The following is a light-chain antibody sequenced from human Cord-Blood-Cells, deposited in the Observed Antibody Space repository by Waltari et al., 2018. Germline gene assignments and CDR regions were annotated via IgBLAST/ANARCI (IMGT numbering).Light chain of an antibody. CDR3: SSYTSSSTLV. CDR1: SSDVGGYNY. V-gene: IGLV2-14*01. CDR2: EVS. J-gene: IGLJ1*01. Sequence: QSALTQPASVSGSPGQSITISCTGTSSDVGGYNYVSWYQQHPAKAPKRIIYEVSNRPSGVSNRFSGSKSGNTASLTISGLQAEDEADYYCSSYTSSSTLVFGTGTKVTVL.